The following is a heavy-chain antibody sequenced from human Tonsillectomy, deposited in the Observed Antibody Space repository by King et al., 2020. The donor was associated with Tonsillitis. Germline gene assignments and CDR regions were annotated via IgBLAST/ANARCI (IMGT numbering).Heavy chain of an antibody. J-gene: IGHJ3*02. D-gene: IGHD3-22*01. CDR2: ISYDGNNK. CDR3: AGVVTYYYYTSVYYPVDVFDI. V-gene: IGHV3-30*04. Sequence: VQLVEAGGGVVQPGRSLRLSCAASGFTFSNYAMHWVRQAPGKGLEWVAVISYDGNNKYYADSVKGRFTISRDNSKNTLYLQMNSLRVEDTAVYYCAGVVTYYYYTSVYYPVDVFDIWGQGTMVTVSS. CDR1: GFTFSNYA.